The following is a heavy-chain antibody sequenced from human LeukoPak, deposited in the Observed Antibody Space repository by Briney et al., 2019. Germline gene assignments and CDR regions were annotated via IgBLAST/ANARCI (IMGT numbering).Heavy chain of an antibody. D-gene: IGHD2-21*02. J-gene: IGHJ6*03. CDR3: ARVDIVVVTAIQNSYYYYYMDV. Sequence: GASVKVSCKTSGYTFTGYYIHWVRQAPGQGLEWMGWINPNSGDTNYAQKFQGRVSMTGDTSISTAYMELSRLRSDDTAVYYCARVDIVVVTAIQNSYYYYYMDVWGKGTTVTVSS. V-gene: IGHV1-2*02. CDR1: GYTFTGYY. CDR2: INPNSGDT.